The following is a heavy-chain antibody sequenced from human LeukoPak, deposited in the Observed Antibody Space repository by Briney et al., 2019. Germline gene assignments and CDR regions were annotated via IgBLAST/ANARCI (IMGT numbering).Heavy chain of an antibody. CDR3: AKPASLRDGYNFYFDY. CDR2: IRYDGSNK. J-gene: IGHJ4*02. CDR1: GFTFSSYG. Sequence: GGSLRLSCAASGFTFSSYGMHWVRQAPGKGLEWVAFIRYDGSNKYYADSVKGRFTISRDNSKNTLYLQTNSLRAEDTAVYYCAKPASLRDGYNFYFDYWGQGTLVTVSS. D-gene: IGHD5-24*01. V-gene: IGHV3-30*02.